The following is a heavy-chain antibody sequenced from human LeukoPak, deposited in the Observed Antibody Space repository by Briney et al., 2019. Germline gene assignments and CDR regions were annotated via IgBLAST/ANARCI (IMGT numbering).Heavy chain of an antibody. V-gene: IGHV4-4*07. CDR1: GDSISSSY. CDR3: ARVRLGRGLDY. CDR2: IHTSGST. D-gene: IGHD6-19*01. J-gene: IGHJ4*02. Sequence: PSETLSLTCTVSGDSISSSYWGWIRQPAGKGLEWIGRIHTSGSTYYSPSLKSRVTMSVDTSTNQFSLKLSSVTAADTAMYYCARVRLGRGLDYWGRGTLVTVSS.